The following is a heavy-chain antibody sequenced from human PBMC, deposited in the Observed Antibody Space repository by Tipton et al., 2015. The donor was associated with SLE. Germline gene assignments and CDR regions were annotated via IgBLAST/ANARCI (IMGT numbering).Heavy chain of an antibody. CDR3: ARAAGPPST. D-gene: IGHD2/OR15-2a*01. CDR2: VSYSGNT. CDR1: GGSITNYY. V-gene: IGHV4-59*01. Sequence: TLSLTCTVSGGSITNYYWTWIRQPPGKGLEWIGFVSYSGNTNYNPSLKSRVAISIDTSKNQFFLNLTSVTAADTAIYYYARAAGPPSTWGQGTLVTVSS. J-gene: IGHJ4*02.